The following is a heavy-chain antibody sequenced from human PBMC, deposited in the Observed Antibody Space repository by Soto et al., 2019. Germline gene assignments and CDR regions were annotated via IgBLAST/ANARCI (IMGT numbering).Heavy chain of an antibody. D-gene: IGHD4-17*01. Sequence: GGSLRLSCAVSGFTFSLYGMHWVRQAPGKGLEWVAFISYEGRNKYYANSVKGRFTLSRDNSKNTLSLQMESLRPEDTAVYYCAKGRDSTLLRWQYFDNWGQGTQVTVSS. J-gene: IGHJ4*02. CDR3: AKGRDSTLLRWQYFDN. V-gene: IGHV3-30*18. CDR1: GFTFSLYG. CDR2: ISYEGRNK.